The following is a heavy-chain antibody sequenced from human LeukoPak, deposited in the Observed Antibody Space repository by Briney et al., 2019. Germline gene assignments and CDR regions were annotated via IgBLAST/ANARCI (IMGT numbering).Heavy chain of an antibody. J-gene: IGHJ6*02. D-gene: IGHD4-17*01. CDR2: IWYDGSNK. CDR3: ARDDSIGDYDQPHYYYYGMDV. Sequence: GGSLRLSCAASGFTLSTYGMHWVRQAPGKGLEWVAVIWYDGSNKYYADSVKGRFTISRDNSKNTLYLQMNSLRAEDTAVYYCARDDSIGDYDQPHYYYYGMDVWGQGTTVTVSS. CDR1: GFTLSTYG. V-gene: IGHV3-33*08.